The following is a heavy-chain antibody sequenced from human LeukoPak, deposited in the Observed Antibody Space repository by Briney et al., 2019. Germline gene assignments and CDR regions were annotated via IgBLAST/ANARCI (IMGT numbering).Heavy chain of an antibody. V-gene: IGHV4-34*01. D-gene: IGHD6-13*01. Sequence: SETLSLTCAVYGGSFRGYYWSWIRQPPGKGLEWIGEINHSGSTNYNPSLKSRVTISVDTSKNQFSLKLSSVTAADTAVYYCARSSSWYYYYGMDVWGQGTTVTVSS. CDR3: ARSSSWYYYYGMDV. CDR2: INHSGST. CDR1: GGSFRGYY. J-gene: IGHJ6*02.